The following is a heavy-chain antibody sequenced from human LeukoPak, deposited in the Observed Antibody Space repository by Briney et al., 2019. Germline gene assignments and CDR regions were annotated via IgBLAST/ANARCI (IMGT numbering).Heavy chain of an antibody. J-gene: IGHJ4*02. D-gene: IGHD4-11*01. Sequence: GASVKVSCKASGGTFSSYAISWVRQAPGQGLEWMGGIIPIFGTANYAQKFQGRVTITADESTSTAYMELSSLRSEDTAVYYCARTSTVYTAPSSLDYWGQGTLVTVSS. CDR3: ARTSTVYTAPSSLDY. V-gene: IGHV1-69*01. CDR1: GGTFSSYA. CDR2: IIPIFGTA.